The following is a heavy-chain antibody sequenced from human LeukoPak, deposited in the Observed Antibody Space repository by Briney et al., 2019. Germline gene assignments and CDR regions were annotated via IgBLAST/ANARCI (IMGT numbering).Heavy chain of an antibody. J-gene: IGHJ6*03. CDR1: GFTFGDYA. V-gene: IGHV3-49*04. D-gene: IGHD5-18*01. Sequence: GGSLRLSCTASGFTFGDYAMSWVRQAPGKGLERVGFIRSKAYGGTTEYAASVKGRFTISRDDSKSIAYLQMNSLKTEDTAVYYCTREGTAMVIYYYYYMDVWGKGTTVTVSS. CDR3: TREGTAMVIYYYYYMDV. CDR2: IRSKAYGGTT.